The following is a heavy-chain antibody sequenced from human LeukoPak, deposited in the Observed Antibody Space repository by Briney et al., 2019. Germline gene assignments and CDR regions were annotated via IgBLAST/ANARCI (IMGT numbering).Heavy chain of an antibody. J-gene: IGHJ6*03. CDR1: GFTFSSYG. V-gene: IGHV3-30*02. Sequence: PGRSLRLSCAASGFTFSSYGIHWVRQAPGKGLEWVAFIRYDGSNKKYADSVRGRFTISRDNSKNTLYLQMNSLRAEDTAVYFCAKGSKAVLFTRDHYMDVWGKGTTVTISS. CDR3: AKGSKAVLFTRDHYMDV. CDR2: IRYDGSNK. D-gene: IGHD6-19*01.